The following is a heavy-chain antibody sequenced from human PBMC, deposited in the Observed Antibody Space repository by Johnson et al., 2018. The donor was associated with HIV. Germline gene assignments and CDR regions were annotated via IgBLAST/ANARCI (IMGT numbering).Heavy chain of an antibody. J-gene: IGHJ3*02. V-gene: IGHV3-33*01. CDR3: TTVADLDRTYYYDSSGYWFVNFDI. Sequence: QVQLVESGGGVVQPGRSLILSCAASGFTFSTYGMHWVRQAPGKGLEWVAVMWYDGSNKYYADSVKGRFTISRDNSKNTLYLQMNSLRAEDTAVYYCTTVADLDRTYYYDSSGYWFVNFDIWGQGTMVTVSS. D-gene: IGHD3-22*01. CDR2: MWYDGSNK. CDR1: GFTFSTYG.